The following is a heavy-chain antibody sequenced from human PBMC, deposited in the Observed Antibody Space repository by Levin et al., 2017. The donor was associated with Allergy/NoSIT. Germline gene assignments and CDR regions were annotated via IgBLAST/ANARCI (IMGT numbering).Heavy chain of an antibody. CDR1: GYTFTSYD. Sequence: GESLKISCKASGYTFTSYDINWVRQATGQGLEWMGWMNPNSGNTGYAQKFQGRVTMTRNTSISTAYMELSSLRSEDTAVYYCARGGRRFGSLFYYYGMDVWGQGTTVTVSS. V-gene: IGHV1-8*01. CDR2: MNPNSGNT. D-gene: IGHD3-16*01. J-gene: IGHJ6*02. CDR3: ARGGRRFGSLFYYYGMDV.